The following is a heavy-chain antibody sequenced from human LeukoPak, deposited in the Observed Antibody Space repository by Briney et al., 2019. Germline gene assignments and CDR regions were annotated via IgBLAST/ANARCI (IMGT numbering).Heavy chain of an antibody. J-gene: IGHJ4*02. D-gene: IGHD1-26*01. CDR2: IYSTGST. CDR1: GGSVRSYW. CDR3: ARQGYTVSYYFLDY. Sequence: SETLSLTCDVSGGSVRSYWWGWVRQPAGKGLEWLGRIYSTGSTRFNPSLKSRLTLSIDTSTNQFSLTLTSVTAADTAVYFCARQGYTVSYYFLDYWSQGTLVTVSS. V-gene: IGHV4-4*07.